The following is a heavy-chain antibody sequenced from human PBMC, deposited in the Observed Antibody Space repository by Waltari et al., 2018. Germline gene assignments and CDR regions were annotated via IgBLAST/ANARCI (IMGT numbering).Heavy chain of an antibody. J-gene: IGHJ4*02. CDR2: ISPYSGNT. CDR1: GYTFNLYV. Sequence: QVQLVQSGGEVKKPGASVKVSCKASGYTFNLYVFSWVRQAPGQGREWMGWISPYSGNTNYAQNLQGRVTMTTDTSTSTAYMELRSLRSDDTAVYYCARGGGYSGYDEFDYWGQGTLVTVSS. V-gene: IGHV1-18*04. D-gene: IGHD5-12*01. CDR3: ARGGGYSGYDEFDY.